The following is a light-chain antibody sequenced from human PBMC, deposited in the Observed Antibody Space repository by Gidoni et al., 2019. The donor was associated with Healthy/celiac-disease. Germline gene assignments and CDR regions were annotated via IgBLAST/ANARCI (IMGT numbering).Light chain of an antibody. CDR2: GAS. V-gene: IGKV3-20*01. CDR1: QSVSSSY. J-gene: IGKJ4*01. Sequence: IVLPQSPGTLSLSPGESATLSCRASQSVSSSYLAWDQQKPGQAPRLLIYGASSRATGIPDRFSGSGSGTDCNLTISRLEPEDFAVDYCQQYGSSPPLTFGGGTKVEIK. CDR3: QQYGSSPPLT.